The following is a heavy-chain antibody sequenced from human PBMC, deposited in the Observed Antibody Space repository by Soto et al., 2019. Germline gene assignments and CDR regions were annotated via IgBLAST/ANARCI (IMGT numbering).Heavy chain of an antibody. J-gene: IGHJ4*02. Sequence: GGSLRLSCAASGFTFSSYSMNWVLQAPGKGLEWVSVISSSSSAIYYADSVKGRFTISRDNAKNSLYLQMNSLRAEDTAVYYCARGSGTSRDYFDYWGQGPLVTVSS. CDR1: GFTFSSYS. V-gene: IGHV3-48*01. D-gene: IGHD2-2*01. CDR3: ARGSGTSRDYFDY. CDR2: ISSSSSAI.